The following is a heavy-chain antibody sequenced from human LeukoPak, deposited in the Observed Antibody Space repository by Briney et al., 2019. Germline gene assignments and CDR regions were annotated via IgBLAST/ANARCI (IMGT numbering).Heavy chain of an antibody. D-gene: IGHD6-19*01. J-gene: IGHJ4*02. V-gene: IGHV1-46*01. CDR1: GYTFTSYY. CDR2: INPSGGST. CDR3: ARGGSSGWYWFDY. Sequence: ASVKVSRKASGYTFTSYYMHWVRQAPGQGLEWMGIINPSGGSTSYAQKFQSRVTMTRDTSTSTAYMELSSLRSEDTAVYYCARGGSSGWYWFDYWGQGTLVTVSS.